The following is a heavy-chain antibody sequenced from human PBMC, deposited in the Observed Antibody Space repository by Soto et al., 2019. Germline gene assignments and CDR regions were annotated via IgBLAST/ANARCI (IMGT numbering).Heavy chain of an antibody. J-gene: IGHJ4*02. V-gene: IGHV3-30*18. CDR2: ISYDGSNQ. CDR1: GFTFNIYG. Sequence: GGSLRLSCAASGFTFNIYGMHWVRQAPDKGLEWVALISYDGSNQYYADSVKGRFTISRDSSKNTLFLQMNSLRADDTAVYYCAKDQASGQGSFDSWGQGTLVTSPQ. CDR3: AKDQASGQGSFDS.